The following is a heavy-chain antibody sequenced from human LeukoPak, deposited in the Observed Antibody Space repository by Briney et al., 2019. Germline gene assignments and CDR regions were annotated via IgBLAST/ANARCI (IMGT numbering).Heavy chain of an antibody. V-gene: IGHV4-39*01. Sequence: SETLSLTCTVSGGSISSSSYHWGWIRQPPGKGLEWIGSFYYSGSTYYNPSLKSRVTISVDTSKNQFSLKLSSVTAADTAVYYCARHCSSTSCYTPLDIVATSYWGQGTLVTVSS. CDR2: FYYSGST. CDR1: GGSISSSSYH. D-gene: IGHD2-2*02. J-gene: IGHJ4*02. CDR3: ARHCSSTSCYTPLDIVATSY.